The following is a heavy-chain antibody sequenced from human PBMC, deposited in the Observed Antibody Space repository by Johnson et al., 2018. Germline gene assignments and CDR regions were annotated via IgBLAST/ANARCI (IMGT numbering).Heavy chain of an antibody. CDR3: ARGDYFHSSGYYYVPEYFEH. CDR2: INPNSGNI. Sequence: QVQLVQSGAEVKTPGASVKVSCTASGYTFTSYDINWVRQATGHGLEWMGWINPNSGNINYAQRFQGRVTMTRNTSISTAYMELSSLRSEDTAVYYCARGDYFHSSGYYYVPEYFEHWGQGTLVTVSS. CDR1: GYTFTSYD. J-gene: IGHJ1*01. V-gene: IGHV1-8*01. D-gene: IGHD3-22*01.